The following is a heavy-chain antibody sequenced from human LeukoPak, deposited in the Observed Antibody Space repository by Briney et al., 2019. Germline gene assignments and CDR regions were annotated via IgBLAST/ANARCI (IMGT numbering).Heavy chain of an antibody. CDR2: INQDGGEI. D-gene: IGHD3-10*01. V-gene: IGHV3-7*04. CDR1: GFTFSRYV. Sequence: GGSLRLSCASSGFTFSRYVLTWVRQAPGKGLEWVASINQDGGEIHYVDSVKGRFTISRDNAKNSLYLQMNSLTAEDTAVHYCVRAHHPGGWFDPWGQGTLVTVSS. J-gene: IGHJ5*02. CDR3: VRAHHPGGWFDP.